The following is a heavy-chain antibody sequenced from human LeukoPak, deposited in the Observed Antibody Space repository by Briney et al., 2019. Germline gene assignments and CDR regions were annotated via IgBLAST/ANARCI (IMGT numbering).Heavy chain of an antibody. V-gene: IGHV4-31*03. CDR2: VYYSGST. CDR1: GGSISSGSYW. Sequence: SETLSLTCTVSGGSISSGSYWWSWIRQHPEKGLEWIGYVYYSGSTYYNPSLKSRVSISVDTSENRLSLTLISLTAADTAVYYCARGHRSSSAYHCNAMDVWGQGTTVTVSS. J-gene: IGHJ6*02. CDR3: ARGHRSSSAYHCNAMDV. D-gene: IGHD3-16*01.